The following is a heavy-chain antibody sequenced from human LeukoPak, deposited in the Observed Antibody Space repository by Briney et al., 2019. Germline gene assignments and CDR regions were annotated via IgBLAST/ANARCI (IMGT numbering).Heavy chain of an antibody. J-gene: IGHJ4*02. CDR2: IDSDGSGT. V-gene: IGHV3-74*01. CDR3: STVEHF. CDR1: GLTLSGYW. D-gene: IGHD1/OR15-1a*01. Sequence: GGSLRLSCSAPGLTLSGYWMHWVRQIPGKGLVWVSRIDSDGSGTSYADSVKGRFTISRDDVKNMLYLQMNSLRVEDTGLYYCSTVEHFWGQGTLVTVSP.